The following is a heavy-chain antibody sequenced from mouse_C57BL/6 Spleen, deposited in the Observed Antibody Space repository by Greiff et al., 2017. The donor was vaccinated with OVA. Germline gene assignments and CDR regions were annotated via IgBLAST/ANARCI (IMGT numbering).Heavy chain of an antibody. D-gene: IGHD2-4*01. CDR3: ASAGYDYEGWFAY. J-gene: IGHJ3*01. CDR1: GYTFTSYW. Sequence: QVQLQQPGAELVMPGASVKLSCKASGYTFTSYWMHWVKQRPGQGLEWIGEIDPSDSYTNYNQKFKGKATLTVDKSSSTAYMQLSSLTSEDSAVXYCASAGYDYEGWFAYWGQGTLVTVST. CDR2: IDPSDSYT. V-gene: IGHV1-69*01.